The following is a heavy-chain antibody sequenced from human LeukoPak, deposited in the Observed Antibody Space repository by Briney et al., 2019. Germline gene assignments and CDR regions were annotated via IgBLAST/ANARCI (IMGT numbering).Heavy chain of an antibody. Sequence: QAGGSLRLSCAASGFTFSSYAMSWIRQAPGKGLEWVSAISGSGGSTYYADSVKGRFTISRDNSKNTLYLQMNSLRAEDTAVYYCAKGGRDGYVWGSYRPHAGYYFDYWGQGTLVTVSS. J-gene: IGHJ4*02. V-gene: IGHV3-23*01. CDR3: AKGGRDGYVWGSYRPHAGYYFDY. CDR1: GFTFSSYA. CDR2: ISGSGGST. D-gene: IGHD3-16*02.